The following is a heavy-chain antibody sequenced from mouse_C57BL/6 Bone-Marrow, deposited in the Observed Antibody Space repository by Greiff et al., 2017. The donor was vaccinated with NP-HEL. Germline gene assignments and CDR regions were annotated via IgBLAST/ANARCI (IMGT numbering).Heavy chain of an antibody. CDR1: GYTFTSYW. D-gene: IGHD1-1*01. Sequence: QVQLQQPGAELVKPGASVKMSCKASGYTFTSYWITWVKQRPGQGLEWIGDIYPGSGSTNYNEKFKSKATLTVDTSSSTAYMQISSLTSEDSAVYYCARGLFITTVVAPYYFDYWGQGTTLTVSS. CDR2: IYPGSGST. J-gene: IGHJ2*01. CDR3: ARGLFITTVVAPYYFDY. V-gene: IGHV1-55*01.